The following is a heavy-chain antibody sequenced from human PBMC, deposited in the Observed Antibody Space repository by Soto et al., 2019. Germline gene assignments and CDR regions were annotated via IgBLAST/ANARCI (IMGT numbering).Heavy chain of an antibody. J-gene: IGHJ4*02. CDR1: GFTFSSYW. V-gene: IGHV3-7*01. D-gene: IGHD3-16*02. Sequence: EVQLVESGGGLVQPGGSLRLSCAASGFTFSSYWMSWVRQAPGKGLEWVANIKQDGSEKYYVDSVKGRFTISRDNAKNSLYLQMNSLRAEDTAVYYCAREYYGYVWGSYRGAGYWGQGTLVTVSS. CDR3: AREYYGYVWGSYRGAGY. CDR2: IKQDGSEK.